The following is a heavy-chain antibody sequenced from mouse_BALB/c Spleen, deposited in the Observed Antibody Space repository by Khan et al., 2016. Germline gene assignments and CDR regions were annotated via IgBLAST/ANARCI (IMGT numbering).Heavy chain of an antibody. CDR1: GYTFTTAG. D-gene: IGHD6-1*01. Sequence: QIQLVQSGPELKKPGETVRISCKASGYTFTTAGMQWVQKMPGKGLKWIGWINTHSGVPQYAADFKGRFAFSLETSASTAYLQISNLKNEDTATYFCAREPYAMDYWGQGTSVTVSS. CDR3: AREPYAMDY. J-gene: IGHJ4*01. CDR2: INTHSGVP. V-gene: IGHV9-4*02.